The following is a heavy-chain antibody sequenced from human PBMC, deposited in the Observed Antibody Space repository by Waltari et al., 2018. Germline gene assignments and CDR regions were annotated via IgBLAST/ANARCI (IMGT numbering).Heavy chain of an antibody. CDR1: GYTFDDFY. Sequence: QVQLVQSGAEVKKPGASVKVSCKTSGYTFDDFYMHWVRQAPEQGLEWVGWSNPYSDVTNDAQKFQGRVTMTRDTSHSTAYMELSGLRSDDTAVYYCARDRSGSGWYFFNYWGQGTLVTVSS. V-gene: IGHV1-2*02. J-gene: IGHJ4*02. CDR2: SNPYSDVT. CDR3: ARDRSGSGWYFFNY. D-gene: IGHD6-19*01.